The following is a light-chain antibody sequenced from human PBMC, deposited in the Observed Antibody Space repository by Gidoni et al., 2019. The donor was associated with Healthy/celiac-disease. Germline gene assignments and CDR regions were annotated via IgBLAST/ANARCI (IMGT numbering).Light chain of an antibody. CDR1: QDISNY. J-gene: IGKJ3*01. V-gene: IGKV1-33*01. Sequence: DIQITQSPSSLSASVGVRVTITCQESQDISNYLNWYQQKPGKAPKLLIYDASKLETGVPSRFSGSGSGTDFTFTISSLQPEDIATYYCQQYDNPPFTFGPXTKVDIK. CDR3: QQYDNPPFT. CDR2: DAS.